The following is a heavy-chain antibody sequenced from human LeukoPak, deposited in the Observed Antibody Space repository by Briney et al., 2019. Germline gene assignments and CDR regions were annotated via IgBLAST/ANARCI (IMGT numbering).Heavy chain of an antibody. V-gene: IGHV4-31*03. CDR2: VYYSGST. Sequence: SETLSLTCTASGGPISSGGYNWNWTRQHPGKGLEWIGSVYYSGSTYYNPSLKSRITISVDTSKNQFSLKLSSVTAADTAVYYCPRVHLYGSGSYSFDPWGQGTLVTVSS. J-gene: IGHJ5*02. CDR1: GGPISSGGYN. CDR3: PRVHLYGSGSYSFDP. D-gene: IGHD3-10*01.